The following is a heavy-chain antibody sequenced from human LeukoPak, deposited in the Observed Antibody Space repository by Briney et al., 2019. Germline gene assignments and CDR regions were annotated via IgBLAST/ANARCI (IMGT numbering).Heavy chain of an antibody. CDR1: GYTFNSYY. CDR3: ARAETTIFGPYRLPFDY. Sequence: ASVKVSCKASGYTFNSYYMHWVRQAPGQGLEWMGIINPSDDSTRYAQKFQGRVTMTKDTSTNTVYMDLSSLSSDDTAVYYCARAETTIFGPYRLPFDYWGQGTLVTVSS. CDR2: INPSDDST. V-gene: IGHV1-46*02. J-gene: IGHJ4*02. D-gene: IGHD3-3*01.